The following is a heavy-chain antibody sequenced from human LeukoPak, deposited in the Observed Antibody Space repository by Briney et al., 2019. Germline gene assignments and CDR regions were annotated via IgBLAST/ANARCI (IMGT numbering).Heavy chain of an antibody. V-gene: IGHV4-59*08. Sequence: SETLSLTCTVSGGSISSYYWSWIRQPPGKGLEWIGSIYHSGSTYYNPSLKSRVTISVDTSKNQFSLKLSSVTAADTAVYYCASLGYCSGGSCYGAFDIWGQGTMVTVSS. CDR2: IYHSGST. J-gene: IGHJ3*02. CDR3: ASLGYCSGGSCYGAFDI. D-gene: IGHD2-15*01. CDR1: GGSISSYY.